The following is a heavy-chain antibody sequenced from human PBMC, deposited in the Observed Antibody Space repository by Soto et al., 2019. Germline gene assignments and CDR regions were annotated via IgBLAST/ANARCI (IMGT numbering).Heavy chain of an antibody. CDR1: GFTFSSYG. CDR2: IWYDGSNK. V-gene: IGHV3-33*01. Sequence: QVQLVESGGGVVQPGRSLRLSCAASGFTFSSYGMHWVRQAPGKGLEWVAVIWYDGSNKYYADSVKGRFTISRDNSKNPLYLQMNSLRAEDTAVYYCARDPGGSGSRAGVFAPWGQGTLVTVSS. J-gene: IGHJ5*02. D-gene: IGHD3-10*01. CDR3: ARDPGGSGSRAGVFAP.